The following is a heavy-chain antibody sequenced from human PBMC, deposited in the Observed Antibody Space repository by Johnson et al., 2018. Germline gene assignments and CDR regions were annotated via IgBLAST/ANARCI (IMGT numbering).Heavy chain of an antibody. D-gene: IGHD1-14*01. CDR1: GFTFSSYG. V-gene: IGHV3-30*18. J-gene: IGHJ3*02. CDR3: AKSFRITPDGFDI. CDR2: ISYDGGNK. Sequence: QVQLVQSGGGVVQPGRSLRLSCAASGFTFSSYGMHWVRQAPGKGLEWVAVISYDGGNKYYADSVKGRFTISRDNSNNTLYLQIKSLRDDDTAVYFCAKSFRITPDGFDIWGQGTMVPVSS.